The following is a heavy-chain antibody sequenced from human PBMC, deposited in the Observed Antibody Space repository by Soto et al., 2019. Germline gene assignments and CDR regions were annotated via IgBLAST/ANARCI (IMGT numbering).Heavy chain of an antibody. D-gene: IGHD3-3*01. CDR1: GGTFSSYA. CDR2: IIPIFGTA. Sequence: SVKVSCKASGGTFSSYAISWVRQAPGQGLEWMGGIIPIFGTANYAQKFQGRVTITADESTRTAYMELSSLRSEDTAVYYCARGRGSRFSFGVVINDYWYYGLDVWGQGTTVTVSS. J-gene: IGHJ6*02. V-gene: IGHV1-69*13. CDR3: ARGRGSRFSFGVVINDYWYYGLDV.